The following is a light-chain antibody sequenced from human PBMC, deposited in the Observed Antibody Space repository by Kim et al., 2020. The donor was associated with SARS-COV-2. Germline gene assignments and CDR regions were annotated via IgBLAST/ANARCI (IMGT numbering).Light chain of an antibody. CDR2: DNN. V-gene: IGLV1-51*01. J-gene: IGLJ3*02. Sequence: QSVLTQPPSVSAAPGQKVTISCSGSNSNIGTNYISWYQHLPGTAPKVLIYDNNKRPSGIPDRFSGSKSGTSATLGITGLQTGDEADYYCGTWDNSLSACVFGGGTQLTVL. CDR1: NSNIGTNY. CDR3: GTWDNSLSACV.